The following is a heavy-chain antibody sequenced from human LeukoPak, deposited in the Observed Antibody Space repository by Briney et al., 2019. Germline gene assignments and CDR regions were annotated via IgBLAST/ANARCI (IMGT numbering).Heavy chain of an antibody. CDR3: ATVVPAADAWYFDY. V-gene: IGHV1-24*01. Sequence: GASVKVSCKXSGYTLTEVSMHWARQAPGKGLEWMGRFDPEDGETIYAQKFQGRVTMTEDTSTDTAYMELSSLRSEDTAVYYCATVVPAADAWYFDYWGQGTLVTVSS. CDR2: FDPEDGET. D-gene: IGHD2-2*01. J-gene: IGHJ4*02. CDR1: GYTLTEVS.